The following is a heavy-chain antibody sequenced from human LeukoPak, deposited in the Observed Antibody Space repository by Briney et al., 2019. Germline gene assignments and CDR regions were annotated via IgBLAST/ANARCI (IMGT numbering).Heavy chain of an antibody. CDR2: IIPIFGTA. D-gene: IGHD6-13*01. V-gene: IGHV1-69*13. CDR1: GGTFSRYA. Sequence: SVKVSCKASGGTFSRYAISWVRQAPGQGLEWMGGIIPIFGTANYAQKFQGRVTITADESTSTAYMELSSLRSEDTAVYYCARQSGSSWYGGYYYYYMDVWGKGTTVTISS. J-gene: IGHJ6*03. CDR3: ARQSGSSWYGGYYYYYMDV.